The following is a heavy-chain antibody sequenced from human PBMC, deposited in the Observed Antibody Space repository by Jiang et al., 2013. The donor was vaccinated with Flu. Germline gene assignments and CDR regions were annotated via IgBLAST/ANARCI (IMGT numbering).Heavy chain of an antibody. CDR3: AREGSGYDWGESYYYYYYGMDV. CDR1: GGTFSSYA. CDR2: IIPILGIA. D-gene: IGHD5-12*01. V-gene: IGHV1-69*04. Sequence: GAEVKKPGSSVKVSCKASGGTFSSYAISWVRQAPGQGLEWMGGIIPILGIANYAQKFQGRVTITADKSTSTAYMELSSLRSEDTAVYYCAREGSGYDWGESYYYYYYGMDVWGQGTTVTVSS. J-gene: IGHJ6*02.